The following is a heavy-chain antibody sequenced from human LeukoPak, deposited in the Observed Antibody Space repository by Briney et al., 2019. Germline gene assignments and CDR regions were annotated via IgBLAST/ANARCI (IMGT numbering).Heavy chain of an antibody. D-gene: IGHD4-23*01. J-gene: IGHJ4*02. CDR3: AMPDYGGKGETYYFDY. CDR1: EYTFTGYY. Sequence: ASVKVSCKASEYTFTGYYMHWVRQAPGQGLEWMGWINPNSGGTNYAQKFQGRVTMTRDTSISTAYMELSRLRSDDTAVYYCAMPDYGGKGETYYFDYWGQGTLVTVSS. CDR2: INPNSGGT. V-gene: IGHV1-2*02.